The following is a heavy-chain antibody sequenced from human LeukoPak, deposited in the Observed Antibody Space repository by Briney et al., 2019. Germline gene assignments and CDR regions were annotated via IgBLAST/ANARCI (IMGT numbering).Heavy chain of an antibody. D-gene: IGHD3-22*01. CDR1: GYTFTIYG. J-gene: IGHJ4*02. V-gene: IGHV1-18*01. CDR3: ARTQSNTYYYDSSGEEPFDY. CDR2: ISAYNGNT. Sequence: ASVKVSCKASGYTFTIYGISWVRQAPGQGLEWMGWISAYNGNTNYAQKLQGRVTMTTDTSTSTAYMELRSLRSDDTAVYYCARTQSNTYYYDSSGEEPFDYWGQGTLVTVSS.